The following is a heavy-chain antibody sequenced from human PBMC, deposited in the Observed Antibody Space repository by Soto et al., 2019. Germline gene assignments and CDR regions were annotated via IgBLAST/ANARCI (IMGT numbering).Heavy chain of an antibody. V-gene: IGHV3-30-3*01. J-gene: IGHJ6*02. CDR1: GFTFSSYA. CDR2: ISYDGSNK. CDR3: ARSSGYSSYYYYGMDV. D-gene: IGHD3-22*01. Sequence: PGGFLRLSCAASGFTFSSYAMHWVRQAPGKGLEWVAVISYDGSNKYYADSVKGRFTISRDNSKNTLYLQMNSLRAEDTAVYYCARSSGYSSYYYYGMDVWGQGTTVTVSS.